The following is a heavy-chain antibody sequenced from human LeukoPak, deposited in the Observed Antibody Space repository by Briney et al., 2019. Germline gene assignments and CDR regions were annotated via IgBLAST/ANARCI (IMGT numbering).Heavy chain of an antibody. Sequence: SVKVSCKASGGTFSSYAISWVRQAPGQGLEWMGGIIPIFGTANYAQKFQGRVTITADKSTSTAYMELSSLRSEDTAVYYCARDSRYNWNDGWFDPWGQGALVTVSS. V-gene: IGHV1-69*06. J-gene: IGHJ5*02. CDR1: GGTFSSYA. D-gene: IGHD1-1*01. CDR3: ARDSRYNWNDGWFDP. CDR2: IIPIFGTA.